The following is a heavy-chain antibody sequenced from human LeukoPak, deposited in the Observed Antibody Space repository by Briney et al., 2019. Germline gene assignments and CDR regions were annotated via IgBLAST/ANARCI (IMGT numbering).Heavy chain of an antibody. CDR2: IYYSGST. CDR3: ARDSGYYYMGV. Sequence: SETLSLTCTVSGGSISSYYWSWIRQPPGKGLEWIGYIYYSGSTNYNPSLKSRVTISVDTSKNQFSLKLSSVTAADTAVYYCARDSGYYYMGVWGKGTTVTVSS. CDR1: GGSISSYY. V-gene: IGHV4-59*01. J-gene: IGHJ6*03.